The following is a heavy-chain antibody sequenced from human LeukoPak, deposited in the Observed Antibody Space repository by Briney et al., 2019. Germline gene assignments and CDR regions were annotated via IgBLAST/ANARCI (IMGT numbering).Heavy chain of an antibody. Sequence: GGSLRLSCAASGFTFSSYEMNWVRQAPGKGLEWVAVISYDGNNKYYADSVKGRFTISRDNSKNTLYLQMNSLRAEDTAVYYCARDVEMATISFYYYYYAMDVWGQGTTVTVSS. D-gene: IGHD5-24*01. CDR1: GFTFSSYE. CDR2: ISYDGNNK. CDR3: ARDVEMATISFYYYYYAMDV. V-gene: IGHV3-30-3*01. J-gene: IGHJ6*02.